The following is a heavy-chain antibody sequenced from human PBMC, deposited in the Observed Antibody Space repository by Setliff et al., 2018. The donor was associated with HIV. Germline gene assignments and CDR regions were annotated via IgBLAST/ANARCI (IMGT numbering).Heavy chain of an antibody. J-gene: IGHJ3*02. CDR1: GYSFTRYA. V-gene: IGHV1-3*01. Sequence: ASVKVSCKASGYSFTRYAMHWVRQAPGQRLEWVGLINAGNTNTKYTQKFQGRVTITRDTSASTVYMELSSLRSEDTAIYFCASGMRWDTAMGDAFDIWGQGTMVT. D-gene: IGHD5-18*01. CDR2: INAGNTNT. CDR3: ASGMRWDTAMGDAFDI.